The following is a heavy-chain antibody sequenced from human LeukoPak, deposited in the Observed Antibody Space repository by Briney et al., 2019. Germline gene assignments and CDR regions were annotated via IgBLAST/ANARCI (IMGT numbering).Heavy chain of an antibody. V-gene: IGHV4-30-4*01. J-gene: IGHJ3*02. CDR3: ARDAPITIFGVVTRDAFDI. CDR2: IYYSGST. Sequence: SETLSLTCTVSGVSISSGDYYWSWIRQPPGKGLEWIGYIYYSGSTYYNPSLKSRVTISVDTSKNQFSLKLSSVTAADTAVYYCARDAPITIFGVVTRDAFDIWGQGTMVTVSS. CDR1: GVSISSGDYY. D-gene: IGHD3-3*01.